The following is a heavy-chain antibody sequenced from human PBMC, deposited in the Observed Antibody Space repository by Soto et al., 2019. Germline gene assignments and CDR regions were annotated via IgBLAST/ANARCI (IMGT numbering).Heavy chain of an antibody. Sequence: PGESLKISCKVSGYRFTTYWIAWVRQMPGKGLEWMGIIHPGDSDTRYSPSFQGQVTISADKSVGTAFLQWSRLKASDTATYYCARQEQLSPYYYAMEVWGQGTTVTVSS. CDR3: ARQEQLSPYYYAMEV. V-gene: IGHV5-51*01. D-gene: IGHD1-1*01. CDR2: IHPGDSDT. J-gene: IGHJ6*02. CDR1: GYRFTTYW.